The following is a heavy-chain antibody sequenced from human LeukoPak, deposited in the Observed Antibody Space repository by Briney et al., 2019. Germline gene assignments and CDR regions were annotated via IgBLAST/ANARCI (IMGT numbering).Heavy chain of an antibody. V-gene: IGHV2-70*12. CDR3: ARLCCAYCGGDYFLDY. D-gene: IGHD2-21*02. CDR1: GFSLSTTGMR. J-gene: IGHJ4*02. CDR2: IDWDDDK. Sequence: SGPTLVNPTQTLTLTCTFSGFSLSTTGMRVSWIRQPPGMALEWLAHIDWDDDKYYSTSLETRLIISKDTSKNQVVLTMTNMDPVDTATYYCARLCCAYCGGDYFLDYWGQGALVTVSS.